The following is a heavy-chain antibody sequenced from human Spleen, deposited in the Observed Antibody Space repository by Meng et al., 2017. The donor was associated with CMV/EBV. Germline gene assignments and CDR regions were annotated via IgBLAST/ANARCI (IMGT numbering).Heavy chain of an antibody. CDR1: GFDFSNHI. CDR2: ISSSGSTI. D-gene: IGHD1-1*01. Sequence: GGSLRLSCAASGFDFSNHIMNWVRQAPGKGLEWVSYISSSGSTIYYADSVKGRFTISRDNAKNSLFLQMNSLRVEDTAVYYCAGLWIWGPGTLVTVSS. J-gene: IGHJ4*02. CDR3: AGLWI. V-gene: IGHV3-48*04.